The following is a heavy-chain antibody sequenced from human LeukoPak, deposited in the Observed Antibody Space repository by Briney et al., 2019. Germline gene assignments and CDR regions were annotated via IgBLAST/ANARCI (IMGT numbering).Heavy chain of an antibody. CDR3: ARVITMVRGGISVYYYYYMDV. V-gene: IGHV3-20*01. D-gene: IGHD3-10*01. CDR2: IHWKGGST. J-gene: IGHJ6*03. Sequence: RGSLRLSCPVSGFILDDLGMSWVRPPAGRGLEWVCCIHWKGGSTGYAGSVKERPTLPRDSAKNSLYLQMNSLRAEDTALYHCARVITMVRGGISVYYYYYMDVWGKGTTVTISS. CDR1: GFILDDLG.